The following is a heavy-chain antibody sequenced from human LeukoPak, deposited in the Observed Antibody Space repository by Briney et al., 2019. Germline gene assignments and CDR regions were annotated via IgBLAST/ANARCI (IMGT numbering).Heavy chain of an antibody. D-gene: IGHD3-3*01. CDR2: INSDGSST. V-gene: IGHV3-74*01. J-gene: IGHJ6*02. Sequence: GGSLRLSCAASGFTFSSYWMHWVRQAPGKGLVWVSRINSDGSSTSYADSVKGRFTISRDNAKNTLYLQMNSLRAEDTAVYYCARWNSEWLLGVGLIRENYYYYGMDVWGQGTTVTVSS. CDR1: GFTFSSYW. CDR3: ARWNSEWLLGVGLIRENYYYYGMDV.